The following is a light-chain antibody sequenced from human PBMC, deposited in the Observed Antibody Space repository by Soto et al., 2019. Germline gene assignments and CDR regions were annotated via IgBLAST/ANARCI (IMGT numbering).Light chain of an antibody. V-gene: IGLV4-60*03. CDR3: ETWDSNTRV. CDR1: SRHSSYI. Sequence: QSVLTHSSSASASLGSSVKLTCTLSSRHSSYIIAWHQQQPGKSPRYLMKLEDSGNYNKRSGVPDRFSGSSSGADRYLTISTLQSEDEADYYCETWDSNTRVFGGGTKVTVL. J-gene: IGLJ3*02. CDR2: LEDSGNY.